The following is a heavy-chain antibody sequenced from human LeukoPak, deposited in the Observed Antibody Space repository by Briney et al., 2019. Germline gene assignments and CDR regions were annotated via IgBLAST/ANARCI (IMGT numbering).Heavy chain of an antibody. Sequence: ASVKVSCKASGGTFSSYAISWVRQAPGQGLEWMGGIIPIFGTANYAQKFQGRVTITTDESTSTAYMELSSLRSEDTAVYYCAREEGGYGDYAYWGQGTLVTLSS. D-gene: IGHD4-17*01. CDR1: GGTFSSYA. CDR3: AREEGGYGDYAY. CDR2: IIPIFGTA. V-gene: IGHV1-69*05. J-gene: IGHJ4*02.